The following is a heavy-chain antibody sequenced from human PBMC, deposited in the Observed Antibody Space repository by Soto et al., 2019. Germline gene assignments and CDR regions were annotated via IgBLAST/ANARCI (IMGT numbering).Heavy chain of an antibody. CDR2: IYYSGST. CDR3: ARGNSGGSLIDY. Sequence: QVQLQESGPGLVKPSETLSLTCTVSGGSISSYYWSWIRQPPGKGLEWIGYIYYSGSTNYNPSLKSRVTISVDTSKNQFSLKLSSVTAADTAVYYCARGNSGGSLIDYWGQGTLVTVSS. J-gene: IGHJ4*02. V-gene: IGHV4-59*01. CDR1: GGSISSYY. D-gene: IGHD2-15*01.